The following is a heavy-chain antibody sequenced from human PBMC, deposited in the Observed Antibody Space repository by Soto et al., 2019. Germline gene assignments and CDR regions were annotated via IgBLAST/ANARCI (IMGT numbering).Heavy chain of an antibody. CDR1: GFTFSTYG. V-gene: IGHV3-30*18. Sequence: QVQLVESGGGVVQPGRSLRLCCAASGFTFSTYGMHWVRQAPGKGLEWVAVISYDGSKKSYADSVKGRFTISRDNSKNTLHLQMNSLRSDDTALYYCAKGGGELTFWGQGTMFTVSS. CDR2: ISYDGSKK. J-gene: IGHJ3*01. CDR3: AKGGGELTF. D-gene: IGHD1-7*01.